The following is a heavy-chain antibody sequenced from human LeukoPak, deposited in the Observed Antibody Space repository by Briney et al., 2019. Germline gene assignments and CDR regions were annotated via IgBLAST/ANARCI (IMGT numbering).Heavy chain of an antibody. CDR2: ISAYNGNT. CDR1: GYTFTSYG. D-gene: IGHD3-22*01. Sequence: ASVKVSCKASGYTFTSYGISWVRQAPGQGLEWMGWISAYNGNTNYAQKLQGRVTMTTDTSTSTAYMELRSLRSDDTAVYYCARDHYDRDHGAFDIWGQGTMVTVSS. CDR3: ARDHYDRDHGAFDI. J-gene: IGHJ3*02. V-gene: IGHV1-18*01.